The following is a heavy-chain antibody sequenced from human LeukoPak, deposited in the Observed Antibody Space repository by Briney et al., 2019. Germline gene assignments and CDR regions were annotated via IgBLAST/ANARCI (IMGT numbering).Heavy chain of an antibody. Sequence: GGSLRLSCAASGFTFDDYGMSWVRQAPGKGLEWVSGINWNGDSTGYADSVKSRFTISRDNAKNSLYLQMNSLRAEDTALYYCARADYGDYFYFDYWGQGTLVTVSS. D-gene: IGHD4-17*01. V-gene: IGHV3-20*04. CDR2: INWNGDST. J-gene: IGHJ4*02. CDR1: GFTFDDYG. CDR3: ARADYGDYFYFDY.